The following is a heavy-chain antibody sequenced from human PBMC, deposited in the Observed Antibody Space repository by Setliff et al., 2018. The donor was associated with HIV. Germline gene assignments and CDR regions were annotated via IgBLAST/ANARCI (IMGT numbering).Heavy chain of an antibody. CDR3: ARDQEGIAAAGTAWFDP. CDR1: GGTFSSYA. Sequence: SVKVSCKASGGTFSSYAISWVRQAPGQGLEWMGGIIPILGIANYAQQFQGRVTITADKSTSTAYMELSSLRSEDTAVYYCARDQEGIAAAGTAWFDPWGQGTLVTVSS. J-gene: IGHJ5*02. CDR2: IIPILGIA. V-gene: IGHV1-69*10. D-gene: IGHD6-13*01.